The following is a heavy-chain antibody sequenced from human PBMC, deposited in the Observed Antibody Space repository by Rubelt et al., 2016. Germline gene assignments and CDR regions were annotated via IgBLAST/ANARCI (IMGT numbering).Heavy chain of an antibody. D-gene: IGHD3-10*01. CDR1: GFKFNIYS. CDR3: AKDRVAGSGSYPDGFDP. Sequence: LSCAASGFKFNIYSMTWVRQAPGKGLEWVSGISGSGGSTYYADSVKGRFTISRDNSKNTLYLQMNSLRAEDTAVYYCAKDRVAGSGSYPDGFDPWGQGTLVTVSS. J-gene: IGHJ5*02. V-gene: IGHV3-23*01. CDR2: ISGSGGST.